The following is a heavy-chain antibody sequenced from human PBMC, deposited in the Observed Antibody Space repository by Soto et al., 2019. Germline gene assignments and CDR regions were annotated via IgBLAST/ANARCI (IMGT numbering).Heavy chain of an antibody. Sequence: QLQLQESGPGLVKPSETLSLTCTVSGGSISSSSYYWGWIRQPPGKGLEWIGSIYYSGSTYYNPSLKSRVTISVDTSKNQFSLKLSSVTAADTAVYYCARHSDYIWGSYGYHFDYWGQGTLVTVSS. J-gene: IGHJ4*02. CDR3: ARHSDYIWGSYGYHFDY. CDR1: GGSISSSSYY. CDR2: IYYSGST. V-gene: IGHV4-39*01. D-gene: IGHD3-16*01.